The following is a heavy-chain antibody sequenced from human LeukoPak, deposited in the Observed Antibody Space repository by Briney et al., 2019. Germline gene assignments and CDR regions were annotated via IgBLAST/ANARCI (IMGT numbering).Heavy chain of an antibody. Sequence: SETLSLTCTVSGYSISSGYYWGWIRQPPGKGLEWIGYIYASGSTTYNPSLKSRVTISIDTSKNQFSLKLSSVTAADTAVYYCARRATMLAGGYFDYWGQGTLVSVSS. J-gene: IGHJ4*02. CDR3: ARRATMLAGGYFDY. V-gene: IGHV4-38-2*02. CDR2: IYASGST. D-gene: IGHD5-12*01. CDR1: GYSISSGYY.